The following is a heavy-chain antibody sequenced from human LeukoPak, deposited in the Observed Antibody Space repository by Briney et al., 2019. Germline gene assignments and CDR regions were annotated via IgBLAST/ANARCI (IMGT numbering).Heavy chain of an antibody. J-gene: IGHJ4*02. CDR1: GFTFSTYS. D-gene: IGHD5-18*01. CDR2: ISTSRSYM. CDR3: ARGYSYGYDC. V-gene: IGHV3-21*06. Sequence: PGGSLRISCAASGFTFSTYSMSWVRQAPGKGLEWVSSISTSRSYMNYADSLKGRITISRDDAKNSLYLQMNSLRAEDTAVYYCARGYSYGYDCWGQGTLVTVSS.